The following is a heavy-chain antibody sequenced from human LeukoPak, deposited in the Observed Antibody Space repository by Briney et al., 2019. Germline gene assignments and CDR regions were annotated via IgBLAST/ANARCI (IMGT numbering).Heavy chain of an antibody. D-gene: IGHD3-16*01. J-gene: IGHJ3*02. Sequence: PGGSLRLSCAASGFTFSNYGIHWVRQAPGKGLEWVSYISPTNSFLYYSDSVRGRFTITRDNAKYSLYLQMDTLRAEDTAVYYCTRVGDSDRLKNDAFDIWGQGTMVTVSS. CDR1: GFTFSNYG. V-gene: IGHV3-21*01. CDR3: TRVGDSDRLKNDAFDI. CDR2: ISPTNSFL.